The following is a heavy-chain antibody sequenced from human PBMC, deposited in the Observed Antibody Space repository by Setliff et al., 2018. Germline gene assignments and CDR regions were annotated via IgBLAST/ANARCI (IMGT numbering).Heavy chain of an antibody. CDR2: INKDGSEI. CDR3: VPGIATAGKVS. J-gene: IGHJ5*02. Sequence: PGGSLRLSCVASGLIFSNNWMSWVRQAPGKGLEWVTNINKDGSEIYSVDSVKGRFSISRDNAKNSLYLQMNSLRAEDTAVYYCVPGIATAGKVSWGQGTLVTVSS. CDR1: GLIFSNNW. D-gene: IGHD6-13*01. V-gene: IGHV3-7*03.